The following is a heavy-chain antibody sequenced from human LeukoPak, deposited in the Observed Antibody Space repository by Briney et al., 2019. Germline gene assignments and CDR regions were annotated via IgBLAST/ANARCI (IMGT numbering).Heavy chain of an antibody. CDR3: ARGGRQWLVLYYFDY. J-gene: IGHJ4*02. D-gene: IGHD6-19*01. CDR1: GGSISSYY. Sequence: SETLSLTCTVSGGSISSYYWSWIRQPPGKGLEWIGYIYYSGSTNYNPSLKSRVTISVDTSKNQFSLKLSSVTAADTALYYCARGGRQWLVLYYFDYWGQGTLVTVSS. CDR2: IYYSGST. V-gene: IGHV4-59*01.